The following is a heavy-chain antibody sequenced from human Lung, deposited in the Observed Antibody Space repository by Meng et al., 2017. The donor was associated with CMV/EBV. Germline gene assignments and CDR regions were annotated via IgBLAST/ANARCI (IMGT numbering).Heavy chain of an antibody. CDR1: GFNFDYYG. Sequence: GGSLKIXXAASGFNFDYYGMHWVRQTPGKGLEWVAFIRHDGTNKFYGDSVKGRFTISRDNSKNTVYLQMNSLRPEETAIYYCAKDLLLFGGANAYFDCWGQGTLVTVSS. D-gene: IGHD3-16*01. V-gene: IGHV3-30*02. J-gene: IGHJ4*02. CDR3: AKDLLLFGGANAYFDC. CDR2: IRHDGTNK.